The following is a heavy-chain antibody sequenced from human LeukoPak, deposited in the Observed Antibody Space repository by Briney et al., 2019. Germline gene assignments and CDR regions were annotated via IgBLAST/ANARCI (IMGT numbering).Heavy chain of an antibody. D-gene: IGHD6-6*01. CDR2: INSDGGTT. Sequence: GGSLRLSCAASGLTSSSYWMPWVRQAPGQGLMWVSRINSDGGTTTYADSVKGRFTISRDNAKNTLYLQMNSLRAEDTAVYYCARGLSGYASSLGYWGQGTLVTVSS. V-gene: IGHV3-74*01. J-gene: IGHJ4*02. CDR1: GLTSSSYW. CDR3: ARGLSGYASSLGY.